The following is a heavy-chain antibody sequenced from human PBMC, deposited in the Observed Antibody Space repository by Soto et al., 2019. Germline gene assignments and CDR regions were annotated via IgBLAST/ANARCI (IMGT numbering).Heavy chain of an antibody. J-gene: IGHJ5*02. D-gene: IGHD2-15*01. CDR3: ARGIVVVVAANTWFAP. CDR1: GGYIRSSSYC. V-gene: IGHV4-39*01. CDR2: IYYSGST. Sequence: TSVTLSLTWTVAGGYIRSSSYCLGWIRQPPGKGLEWIGSIYYSGSTYYNPSLKSRVTISVDTSKNQFSLKLSSVTAADTAVYYCARGIVVVVAANTWFAPWVQGTLVPVS.